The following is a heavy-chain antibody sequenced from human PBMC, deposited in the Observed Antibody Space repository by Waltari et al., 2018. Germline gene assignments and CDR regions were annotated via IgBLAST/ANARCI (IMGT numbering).Heavy chain of an antibody. CDR1: SGSLSNYY. V-gene: IGHV4-34*01. D-gene: IGHD3-10*01. J-gene: IGHJ4*02. Sequence: QVQLQQWGAGLLKPSETLSLTCAVSSGSLSNYYWNWIRQTPGKGLEGIGDIDRSGNTNYNASLMSRLTISGDISKSHFSLRLESVTAADTAVYYCARSPRFGVGSYQFDSWGQGTLVTVSS. CDR2: IDRSGNT. CDR3: ARSPRFGVGSYQFDS.